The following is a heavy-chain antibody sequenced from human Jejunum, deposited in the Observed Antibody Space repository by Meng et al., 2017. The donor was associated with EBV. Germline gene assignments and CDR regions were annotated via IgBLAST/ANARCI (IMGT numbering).Heavy chain of an antibody. V-gene: IGHV4-4*02. D-gene: IGHD5-24*01. CDR2: IHHSGST. J-gene: IGHJ4*02. Sequence: VHPRPAGPGLVNPSRPLSITCAVSGCSISTDNWWSGVRQPPGKGLEYIGEIHHSGSTKYTPSLKSRVTISVDKSNNHFSLKLSSVTAADTAGHYCARDRGVEDYWGQGTLVTVSS. CDR1: GCSISTDNW. CDR3: ARDRGVEDY.